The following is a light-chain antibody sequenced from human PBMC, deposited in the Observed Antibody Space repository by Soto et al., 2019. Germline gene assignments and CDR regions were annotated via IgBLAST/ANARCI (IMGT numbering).Light chain of an antibody. V-gene: IGKV3-15*01. Sequence: EIVMTQSPGTLSVSPGERATLSCRASQSVSSNLAWDQQKSGQAPRLLIFDASTRATGTPARFSGSGSGTEFTLTISSLQSEDFAVYYCQQYNNWPLTFGGGTKVDIK. CDR2: DAS. CDR3: QQYNNWPLT. CDR1: QSVSSN. J-gene: IGKJ4*01.